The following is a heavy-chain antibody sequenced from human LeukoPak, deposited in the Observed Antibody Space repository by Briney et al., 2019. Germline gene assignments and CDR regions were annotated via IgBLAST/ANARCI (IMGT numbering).Heavy chain of an antibody. CDR2: IKQDGSEK. V-gene: IGHV3-7*04. J-gene: IGHJ4*02. CDR1: GFTFSSYW. D-gene: IGHD4-17*01. CDR3: ATDPSYGDYVDY. Sequence: GESLRLSCAASGFTFSSYWMSWVRQAPGKGLEWVANIKQDGSEKYYVDSVKGRFTISRDNAKNSLYLQMNSLRAEDTAVYYCATDPSYGDYVDYWGQGTLVTVSS.